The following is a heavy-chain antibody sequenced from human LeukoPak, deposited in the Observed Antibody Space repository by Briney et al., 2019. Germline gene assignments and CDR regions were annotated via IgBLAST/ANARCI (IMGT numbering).Heavy chain of an antibody. CDR1: GGSMTSAMYH. D-gene: IGHD5-24*01. Sequence: SETLSLTCTASGGSMTSAMYHWTWIRQSAGRGLEWLGRIYPTGTPNYNPSLKNRITIAIDTSKNQFSLTLTSVTAADTAVYYCARGLQEMATFKGFNYWGQGTRVSVSS. V-gene: IGHV4-61*02. CDR3: ARGLQEMATFKGFNY. CDR2: IYPTGTP. J-gene: IGHJ4*02.